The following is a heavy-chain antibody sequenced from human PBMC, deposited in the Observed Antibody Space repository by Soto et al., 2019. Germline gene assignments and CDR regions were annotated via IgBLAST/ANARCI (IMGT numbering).Heavy chain of an antibody. V-gene: IGHV4-59*01. D-gene: IGHD6-13*01. CDR1: GGSISSYY. Sequence: SETLSLTCTVSGGSISSYYWSWIRQPPGKGLEWIGYIYYSGSTNYNPSLKSRVTISVDTSKNQFSLKLSSVTAADTAVYYCAGTYSKAHLLDPWGQGTLVTVSS. CDR2: IYYSGST. J-gene: IGHJ5*02. CDR3: AGTYSKAHLLDP.